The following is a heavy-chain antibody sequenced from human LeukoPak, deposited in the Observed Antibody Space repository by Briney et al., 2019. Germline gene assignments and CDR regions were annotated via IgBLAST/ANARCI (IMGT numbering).Heavy chain of an antibody. Sequence: PGRSLRLSCAASGFTFSSYGMHWVRQAPGKGLEWVAVISYDGSNRYYADSVKGRFTISRDNSKNTLYLQMNSLRAEDTAVYYCAKDPRVWGSQWLANYFVYWGQGTLVTVSS. J-gene: IGHJ4*02. D-gene: IGHD6-19*01. CDR3: AKDPRVWGSQWLANYFVY. CDR1: GFTFSSYG. V-gene: IGHV3-30*18. CDR2: ISYDGSNR.